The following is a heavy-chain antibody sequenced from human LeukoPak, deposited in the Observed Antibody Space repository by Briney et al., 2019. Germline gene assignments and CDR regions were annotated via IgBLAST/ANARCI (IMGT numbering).Heavy chain of an antibody. V-gene: IGHV4-39*01. J-gene: IGHJ5*01. CDR1: GGSISGSRRY. D-gene: IGHD6-13*01. CDR2: IGYIGTT. Sequence: SETLSLTCTVSGGSISGSRRYWGWVRQPPGGGLEWIGSIGYIGTTYYNPSLQSRLTISVHNSQNQFSLKLTSVTAAATSMYYCTRQLSWASDTGDSWGQGTLVTVSS. CDR3: TRQLSWASDTGDS.